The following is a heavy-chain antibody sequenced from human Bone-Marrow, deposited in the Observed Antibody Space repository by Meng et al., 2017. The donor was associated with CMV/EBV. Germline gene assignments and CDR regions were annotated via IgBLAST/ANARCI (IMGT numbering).Heavy chain of an antibody. CDR2: ISGSGSTI. D-gene: IGHD6-13*01. CDR1: GFTFSDYY. J-gene: IGHJ4*02. CDR3: ARAAAGTLDY. V-gene: IGHV3-11*01. Sequence: GESLKISCAASGFTFSDYYMSWIRQAPGKGLEWVSYISGSGSTIYYAAPVKGRFTISRDNSKNTLYLQMNSLRAEDTAVYYCARAAAGTLDYWGQGTLVTVSS.